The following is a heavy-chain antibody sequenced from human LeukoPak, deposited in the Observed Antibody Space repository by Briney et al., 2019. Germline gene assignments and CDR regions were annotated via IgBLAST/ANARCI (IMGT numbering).Heavy chain of an antibody. D-gene: IGHD1-26*01. Sequence: SETLSLTCTVSGGSLSSYYWSWLRQPPGKGREGVGYIYYSGSTNYNPSLKSRVTISVDTSKDQFSLKLSSVTAADTAVYYCARGRLGGSYPIDYWGQGTLVTVSS. V-gene: IGHV4-59*01. J-gene: IGHJ4*02. CDR2: IYYSGST. CDR1: GGSLSSYY. CDR3: ARGRLGGSYPIDY.